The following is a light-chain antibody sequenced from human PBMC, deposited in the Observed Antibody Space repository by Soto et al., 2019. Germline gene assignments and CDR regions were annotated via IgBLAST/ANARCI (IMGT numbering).Light chain of an antibody. CDR3: QQYVNLPS. V-gene: IGKV1-33*01. CDR1: QDISNY. J-gene: IGKJ3*01. CDR2: EAS. Sequence: QSPSSLSASVGDRVTITCQASQDISNYLNWYQQKPGKAPKLLIYEASNLETGVPSRFSGSGSGTHFTFTISSLQPEDIATYYCQQYVNLPSFGPRTKVDIK.